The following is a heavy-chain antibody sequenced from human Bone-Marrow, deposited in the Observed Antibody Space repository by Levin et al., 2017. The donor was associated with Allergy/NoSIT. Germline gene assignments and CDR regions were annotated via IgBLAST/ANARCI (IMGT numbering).Heavy chain of an antibody. CDR2: ISGSGDTI. D-gene: IGHD2-2*01. V-gene: IGHV3-48*01. Sequence: RGESLKISCAASGFTFSFYIMNWVRQAPGKGLEWLSCISGSGDTIYYADSVRGRFTISRDNAKNSLYLPMDRLRVEDTAVYYCVSRCSNLGCYVMAVDYWGQGTLVTVSS. J-gene: IGHJ4*02. CDR3: VSRCSNLGCYVMAVDY. CDR1: GFTFSFYI.